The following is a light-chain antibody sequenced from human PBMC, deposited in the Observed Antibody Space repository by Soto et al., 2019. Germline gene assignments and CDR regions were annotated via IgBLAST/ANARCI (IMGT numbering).Light chain of an antibody. J-gene: IGKJ2*01. CDR3: QPYNNWLPYT. CDR2: GAS. Sequence: EIVMTQSPATLSVSPGERATLSCRASQSVSSNLAWYQQKPGQAPRLLIYGASTRATGIPARFSGSGSGTEFTLTISSLQSEDFVFMYCQPYNNWLPYTIGQGT. CDR1: QSVSSN. V-gene: IGKV3-15*01.